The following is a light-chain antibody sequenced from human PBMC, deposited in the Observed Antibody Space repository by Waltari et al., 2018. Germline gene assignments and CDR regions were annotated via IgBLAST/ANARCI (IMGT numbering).Light chain of an antibody. V-gene: IGLV7-46*01. CDR3: MLSYSAHRRI. J-gene: IGLJ2*01. CDR1: TASVTSGHY. CDR2: DAY. Sequence: QAVVTQQPSLTVSPGGTGTLTCASGTASVTSGHYPHWFQQKPAQAPMKLIFDAYNKRSWTPARFSGALLGGKAALTLPGAEPEDESHYCCMLSYSAHRRIFGGGTRLTGL.